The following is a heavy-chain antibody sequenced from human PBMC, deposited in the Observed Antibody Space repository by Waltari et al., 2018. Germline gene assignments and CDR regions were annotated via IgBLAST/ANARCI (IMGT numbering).Heavy chain of an antibody. Sequence: QAQLVESGGDLVKPGESLRLSCAASGFAFSDYYMRWLRPAAGKGLEWLSHISGCGHTIYYAVSVKGRFTISRDVANNLLFLQMNSLIVEDTAVYYCARKYQTHLIMPAVDPWGQGTLVTVSS. CDR3: ARKYQTHLIMPAVDP. CDR1: GFAFSDYY. V-gene: IGHV3-11*04. D-gene: IGHD2-2*01. CDR2: ISGCGHTI. J-gene: IGHJ5*02.